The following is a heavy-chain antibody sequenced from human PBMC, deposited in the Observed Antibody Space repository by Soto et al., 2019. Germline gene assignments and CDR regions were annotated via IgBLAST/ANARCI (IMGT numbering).Heavy chain of an antibody. CDR2: ISGSGGST. D-gene: IGHD6-19*01. J-gene: IGHJ4*02. V-gene: IGHV3-23*01. CDR1: GFTFSSYA. Sequence: EVQLLESGGGLVQPGGSLRLSCAASGFTFSSYAMSWVRQAPGKGLEWVSAISGSGGSTYYADSVKGRFTISRDNSKDTLYLQMTSLRAEDTAVYYCATISVAGTYFDYWGQGTLVTVSS. CDR3: ATISVAGTYFDY.